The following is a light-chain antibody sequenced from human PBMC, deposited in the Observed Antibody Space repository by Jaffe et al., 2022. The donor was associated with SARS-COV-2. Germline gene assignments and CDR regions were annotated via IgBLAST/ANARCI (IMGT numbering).Light chain of an antibody. J-gene: IGLJ2*01. CDR3: NSRDSSGYHII. CDR1: SLSSYF. V-gene: IGLV3-19*01. CDR2: GKN. Sequence: SSELTQDPAVSVALGQTVRITCQGDSLSSYFATWYQQKPGQAPLIVIYGKNNRPSGIPARFSGSTSGNTAALTITEAQAEDEADYYCNSRDSSGYHIIFGGGTKLTVL.